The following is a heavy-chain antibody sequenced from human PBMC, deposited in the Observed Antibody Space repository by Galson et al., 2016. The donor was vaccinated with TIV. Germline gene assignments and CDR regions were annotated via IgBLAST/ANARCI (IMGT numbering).Heavy chain of an antibody. CDR3: ATDRNTAMDTFHFYYGMDI. CDR1: GGSFSSFV. V-gene: IGHV1-69*13. D-gene: IGHD5-18*01. J-gene: IGHJ6*02. Sequence: SVKVSCKASGGSFSSFVFNWVRQAPGQGLEWMGGFIPLFDTANYAQKFHGRVTITADESTGTAYMELSILTSEDTAVYYCATDRNTAMDTFHFYYGMDIWGQGTTVTVSS. CDR2: FIPLFDTA.